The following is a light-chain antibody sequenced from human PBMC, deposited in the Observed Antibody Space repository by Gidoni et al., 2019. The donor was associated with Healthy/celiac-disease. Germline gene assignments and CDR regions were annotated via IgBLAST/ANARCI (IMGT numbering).Light chain of an antibody. CDR2: EVT. CDR1: SSGVPSYEY. V-gene: IGLV2-8*01. J-gene: IGLJ3*02. CDR3: CAYAVSNAL. Sequence: QSALTQPPSASGSPGQSVTISCTGTSSGVPSYEYVSWFQQHPGKAPKLIIYEVTKRPTGVPDRFSGSKSGNTASLTVSGLRAEDEADYYCCAYAVSNALFGGGTKLTVL.